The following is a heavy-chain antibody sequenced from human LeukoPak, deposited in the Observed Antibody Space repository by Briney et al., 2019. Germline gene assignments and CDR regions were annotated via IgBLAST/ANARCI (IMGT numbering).Heavy chain of an antibody. D-gene: IGHD6-6*01. CDR1: GFSFGSYA. CDR2: MSSGGTYI. CDR3: ARGRPTGAPRVFVVK. V-gene: IGHV3-21*06. J-gene: IGHJ4*02. Sequence: PGGSLRLSCAASGFSFGSYAMTWVRQAPGKGLEWVSSMSSGGTYIYYAESVRGRFTISRDNAKSSLYLLMNNLRVDDTAVYYCARGRPTGAPRVFVVKWGQGTQVTVSS.